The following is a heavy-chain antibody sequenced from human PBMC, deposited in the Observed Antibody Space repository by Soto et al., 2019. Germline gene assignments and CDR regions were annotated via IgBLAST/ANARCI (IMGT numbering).Heavy chain of an antibody. V-gene: IGHV3-21*01. Sequence: PGGSLRLACAASGFSFNYYSINWVRQAPGKGLEWVSSISSSGLYIYYADSVKGRFTISRDNARNSLYLQMSSLRAEDTAVYYCARGTCAMRGNNYFYNAMVFGGPGTTGTVSS. CDR2: ISSSGLYI. J-gene: IGHJ6*02. D-gene: IGHD2-2*01. CDR1: GFSFNYYS. CDR3: ARGTCAMRGNNYFYNAMVF.